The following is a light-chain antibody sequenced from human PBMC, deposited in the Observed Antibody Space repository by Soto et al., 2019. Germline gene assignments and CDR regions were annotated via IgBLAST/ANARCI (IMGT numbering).Light chain of an antibody. CDR3: GAEHGSGSNFV. J-gene: IGLJ2*01. CDR1: SGYSNYQ. Sequence: QSALTQPPSASASLGASVTLTCTLSSGYSNYQVDWYQQRPGKGPRFVMRVGTGGIVGSKGDGIPDRFSGLGSGLNWYLTIKNIQEEDESDYHCGAEHGSGSNFVFGGGTQLTVL. V-gene: IGLV9-49*01. CDR2: VGTGGIVG.